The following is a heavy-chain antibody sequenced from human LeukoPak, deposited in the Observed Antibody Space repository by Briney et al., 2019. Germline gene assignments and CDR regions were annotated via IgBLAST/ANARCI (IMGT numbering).Heavy chain of an antibody. D-gene: IGHD1-26*01. CDR3: ARPIRGSYVEDAFDM. Sequence: ASVKVSCKTSGYTFSDYYLHWVRQAPGQGLEWMGWINPSSGGTKYVQKFQGRVTMTRDTSISTGYMELSRLKSDDTAVYYCARPIRGSYVEDAFDMWGQGTMVTVSA. CDR1: GYTFSDYY. V-gene: IGHV1-2*02. CDR2: INPSSGGT. J-gene: IGHJ3*02.